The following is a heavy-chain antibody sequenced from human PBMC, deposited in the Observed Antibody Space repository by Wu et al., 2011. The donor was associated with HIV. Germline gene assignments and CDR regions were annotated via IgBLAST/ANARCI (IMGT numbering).Heavy chain of an antibody. J-gene: IGHJ4*02. Sequence: QVQLVQSGAEVKKPGSSVKVSCKASGGTFSNYAISWVRQAPGQGLEWMGWINPNSGGTNYAQKFQGRVTMTTDTSISAAYMELSRLRSDDTAVYYCARVEARDFWSGYYDYWGQGTLVTVSS. D-gene: IGHD3-3*01. CDR1: GGTFSNYA. CDR2: INPNSGGT. V-gene: IGHV1-2*02. CDR3: ARVEARDFWSGYYDY.